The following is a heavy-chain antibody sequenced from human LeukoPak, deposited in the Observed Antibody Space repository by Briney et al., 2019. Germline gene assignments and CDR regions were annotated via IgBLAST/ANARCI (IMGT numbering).Heavy chain of an antibody. D-gene: IGHD3-22*01. V-gene: IGHV1-18*01. Sequence: ASVKVSCKASGYSFTGYGIIWVRQAPGQGLEWMGWISAYSGNTNYAQNLQDRVTMTRDTSKSTAYMEVRRLRSDDTAVYYCARWGSGYPSDIWGQGTLVTVSS. J-gene: IGHJ3*02. CDR3: ARWGSGYPSDI. CDR1: GYSFTGYG. CDR2: ISAYSGNT.